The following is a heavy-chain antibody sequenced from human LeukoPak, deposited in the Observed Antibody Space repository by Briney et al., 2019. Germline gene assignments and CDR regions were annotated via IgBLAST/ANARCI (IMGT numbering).Heavy chain of an antibody. CDR3: ARDRGSGSYYNALCY. Sequence: TGGSLRLSCAASGFTFSSYGMHWVRQAPGKGLEWVAVIWYDGSNKYYADSVKGRFTISRDNSKNTLYLQMNSLRAEDTAVYYCARDRGSGSYYNALCYWGQGTLVTVSS. D-gene: IGHD3-10*01. V-gene: IGHV3-33*01. CDR1: GFTFSSYG. CDR2: IWYDGSNK. J-gene: IGHJ4*02.